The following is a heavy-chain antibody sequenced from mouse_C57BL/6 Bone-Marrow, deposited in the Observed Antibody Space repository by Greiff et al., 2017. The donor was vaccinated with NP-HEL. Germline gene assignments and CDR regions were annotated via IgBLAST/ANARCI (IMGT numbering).Heavy chain of an antibody. Sequence: VQLQQSGPELVKPGASVKISCKASGYTFTDYYMNWVKQSHGKSLEWIGDINPNNGGTSYNQKFKGKATLTVDKSSSTAYMELRSLTSEDSAVYYCARGGYDYAMDYWGQGASVTVSS. CDR3: ARGGYDYAMDY. CDR2: INPNNGGT. V-gene: IGHV1-26*01. D-gene: IGHD2-2*01. CDR1: GYTFTDYY. J-gene: IGHJ4*01.